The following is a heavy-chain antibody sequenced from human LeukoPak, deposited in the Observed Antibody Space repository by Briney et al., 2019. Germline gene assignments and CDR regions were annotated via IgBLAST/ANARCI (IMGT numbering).Heavy chain of an antibody. V-gene: IGHV3-23*01. J-gene: IGHJ3*01. CDR1: GFTFSTYA. Sequence: GGSLRLSCAASGFTFSTYAMTWVRQAAEKGLEWVSIISDGGGETYYADSVRGRFTISRDNSKNTLYLQMNSLRVEDTAVYYCGRDPNGDYFGAFEFWGQETLVTVSA. CDR3: GRDPNGDYFGAFEF. D-gene: IGHD4-17*01. CDR2: ISDGGGET.